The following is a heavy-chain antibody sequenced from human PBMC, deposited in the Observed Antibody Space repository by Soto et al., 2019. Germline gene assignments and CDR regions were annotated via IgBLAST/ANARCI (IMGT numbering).Heavy chain of an antibody. J-gene: IGHJ4*02. V-gene: IGHV4-34*01. CDR3: ARDKITGLVDY. CDR1: GGSFSGYY. D-gene: IGHD2-8*02. Sequence: SETLSLTCAVYGGSFSGYYWTWIRQPPGTGLEWIGEINHSGSTNYNPSLKSRVTISVDTSKNQFSLKLTSVTAADTAVYYCARDKITGLVDYWGQGTLVTVSS. CDR2: INHSGST.